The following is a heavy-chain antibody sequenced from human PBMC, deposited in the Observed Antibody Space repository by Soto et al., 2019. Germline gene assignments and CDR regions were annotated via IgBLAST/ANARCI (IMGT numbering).Heavy chain of an antibody. J-gene: IGHJ6*02. CDR3: ARVSGGYYYGRDV. CDR1: GGSISSGGYS. D-gene: IGHD1-26*01. CDR2: IYHSGST. Sequence: SETLSLTCAVSGGSISSGGYSWSWIRQPPGKGLEWIGYIYHSGSTYYNPSLKSRVTISVDKSKNQFSLKLSSVTAADTAVYYCARVSGGYYYGRDVWGQGTTVTVSS. V-gene: IGHV4-30-2*01.